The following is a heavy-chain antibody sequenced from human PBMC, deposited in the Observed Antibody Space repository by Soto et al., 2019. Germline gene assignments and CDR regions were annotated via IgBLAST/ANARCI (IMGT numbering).Heavy chain of an antibody. CDR1: GYTLTELS. CDR3: ATDSSGYCYFDY. Sequence: GASVKVSCKVSGYTLTELSMHWVRQAPGKGLEWMGGFDPEDGETIYAQKFQGRVTMTEDTSTDTAYMELSSLRSEDTAVYYCATDSSGYCYFDYWGQGTLVTVSS. V-gene: IGHV1-24*01. CDR2: FDPEDGET. D-gene: IGHD3-22*01. J-gene: IGHJ4*02.